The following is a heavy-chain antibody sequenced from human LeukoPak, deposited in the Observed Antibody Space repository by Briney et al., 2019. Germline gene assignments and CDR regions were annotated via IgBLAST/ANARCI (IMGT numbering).Heavy chain of an antibody. D-gene: IGHD1-26*01. V-gene: IGHV5-51*01. CDR1: GYSFNNYW. CDR3: ARRYSGSYLVDY. J-gene: IGHJ4*02. CDR2: IYPGDSET. Sequence: GESLKISCKGSGYSFNNYWIGWVRQMPGKGLEWMAIIYPGDSETKYSPSFQGQVTISANKSISTAYLQSSSLNASDTAMYYCARRYSGSYLVDYWGQGTLVTVSS.